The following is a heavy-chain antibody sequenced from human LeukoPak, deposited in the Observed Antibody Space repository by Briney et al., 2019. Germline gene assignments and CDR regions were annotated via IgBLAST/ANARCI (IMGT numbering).Heavy chain of an antibody. CDR3: ARMDTAMVSYFDY. CDR1: GFTFDDYW. D-gene: IGHD5-18*01. J-gene: IGHJ4*02. V-gene: IGHV3-7*01. CDR2: IKEDGSEK. Sequence: PGGSLRLSCAASGFTFDDYWMSWVRQAPGKRLEWVANIKEDGSEKYYVDSVKGRFTISRDNAKNSLYLQMNSLRAEDTAVYYCARMDTAMVSYFDYWGQGTLVTVSS.